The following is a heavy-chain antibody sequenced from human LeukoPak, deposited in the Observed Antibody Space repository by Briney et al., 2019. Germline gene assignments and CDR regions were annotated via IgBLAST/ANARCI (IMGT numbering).Heavy chain of an antibody. D-gene: IGHD3-16*02. CDR2: ISSSSSYI. CDR3: ARDTRYDYVWGSYRLWYFDY. CDR1: GFTVSSNY. J-gene: IGHJ4*02. V-gene: IGHV3-21*01. Sequence: PGGSLRLSCAASGFTVSSNYMSWVRQAPGKGLEWVSSISSSSSYIYYADSVKGRFTISRDNAKNSLYLQMNSLRAEDTAVYYCARDTRYDYVWGSYRLWYFDYWGQGTLVTVSS.